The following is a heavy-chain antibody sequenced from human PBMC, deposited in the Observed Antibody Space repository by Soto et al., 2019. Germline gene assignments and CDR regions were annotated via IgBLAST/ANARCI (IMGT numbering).Heavy chain of an antibody. D-gene: IGHD3-16*02. J-gene: IGHJ4*02. CDR1: GYTFTSYG. CDR3: ARVKHVWGSYRPFDY. Sequence: QVQLVQSGAEVKKPGASVKVSCKASGYTFTSYGISWVRQAPGQGLEWMGWIIAYNVNINYAQKLQGRGTMTTDTSTSLSYLELRSLRSVDTAMYYCARVKHVWGSYRPFDYWGQGTLVTVS. CDR2: IIAYNVNI. V-gene: IGHV1-18*04.